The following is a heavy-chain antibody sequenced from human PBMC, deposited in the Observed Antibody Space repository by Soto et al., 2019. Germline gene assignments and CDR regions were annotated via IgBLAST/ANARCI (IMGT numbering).Heavy chain of an antibody. CDR1: GGSFSGYY. CDR3: ARAGYWGLAFDI. Sequence: SETLSLTCAVYGGSFSGYYWSWIRQPPGKGLEWIGEINHSGSNNYNPSLKSRVTISVDPSKNQFSLKLSSVTAADTAVYYCARAGYWGLAFDIWGQGTMVTVSS. D-gene: IGHD2-8*02. V-gene: IGHV4-34*01. CDR2: INHSGSN. J-gene: IGHJ3*02.